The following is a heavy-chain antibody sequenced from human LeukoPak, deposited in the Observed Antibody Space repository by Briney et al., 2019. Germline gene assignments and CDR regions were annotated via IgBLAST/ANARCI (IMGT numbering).Heavy chain of an antibody. D-gene: IGHD2-15*01. V-gene: IGHV4-34*01. J-gene: IGHJ5*02. CDR2: INHSGST. CDR3: AKTPSGYCSGGSCPDP. CDR1: GGSISSYY. Sequence: SETLSLTCTVSGGSISSYYWSWLRQPPGKGLEWIGEINHSGSTNYNPSLKSRVTISVDTSKNQFSLKLSSVTAADTAVYYCAKTPSGYCSGGSCPDPWGQGTLVTVSS.